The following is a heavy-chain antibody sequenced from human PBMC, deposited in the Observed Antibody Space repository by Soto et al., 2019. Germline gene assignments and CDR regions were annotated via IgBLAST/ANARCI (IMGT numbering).Heavy chain of an antibody. CDR3: ARSPGGWFHYFDS. V-gene: IGHV1-3*01. CDR2: INAGNGNT. CDR1: GYTFTSYA. J-gene: IGHJ4*02. Sequence: ASVKVSCKASGYTFTSYAMHWVRQAPGQRLEWMGWINAGNGNTKYSQKFQGRVTITRDTSASTAYMELSSLRFEDTAVYYCARSPGGWFHYFDSCGQGTLVTVSS. D-gene: IGHD6-19*01.